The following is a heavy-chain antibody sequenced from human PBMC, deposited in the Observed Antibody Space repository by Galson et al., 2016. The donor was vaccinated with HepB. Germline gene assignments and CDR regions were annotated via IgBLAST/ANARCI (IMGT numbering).Heavy chain of an antibody. CDR1: GFTFSSYN. CDR3: ARDGRWTRGMDV. V-gene: IGHV3-21*01. D-gene: IGHD4-23*01. J-gene: IGHJ6*02. Sequence: SLRLSCAASGFTFSSYNMNWVRQAPGKGLEWVSSISSSSNSIYDADSVKGRFTISRDNAKNSLFLQMNSLRAEDTAVYYCARDGRWTRGMDVWGQGPTVTVSS. CDR2: ISSSSNSI.